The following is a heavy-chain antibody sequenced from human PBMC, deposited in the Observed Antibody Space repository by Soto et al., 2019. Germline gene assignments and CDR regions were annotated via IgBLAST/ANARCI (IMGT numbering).Heavy chain of an antibody. Sequence: QVQLVESGGGVVQPGRSLRLSCAASGFTFSSHGMHWVRQAPGKGLEWVAVIWYDGSNKYYADSVKGRFTISRDDSKNMVYLQMNSLRADDTVVYYCVRDAWYSMQAPYWGQGTLVTVSS. CDR2: IWYDGSNK. V-gene: IGHV3-33*01. CDR1: GFTFSSHG. CDR3: VRDAWYSMQAPY. D-gene: IGHD4-4*01. J-gene: IGHJ4*02.